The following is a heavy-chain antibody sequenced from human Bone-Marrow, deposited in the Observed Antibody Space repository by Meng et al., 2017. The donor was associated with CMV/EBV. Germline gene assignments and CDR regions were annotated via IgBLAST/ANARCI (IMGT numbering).Heavy chain of an antibody. CDR2: IYYSGST. CDR3: ARVLNYDFRSITAAVHAFDI. Sequence: SETLSLTCTVSGGSISSYYWSWIRQPPGKGLEWIGYIYYSGSTNYNPSLKSRVTISVDTSKSQFSLKLSSVTAADTAVYYCARVLNYDFRSITAAVHAFDIWGQGTMVTVSS. V-gene: IGHV4-59*01. CDR1: GGSISSYY. J-gene: IGHJ3*02. D-gene: IGHD3-3*01.